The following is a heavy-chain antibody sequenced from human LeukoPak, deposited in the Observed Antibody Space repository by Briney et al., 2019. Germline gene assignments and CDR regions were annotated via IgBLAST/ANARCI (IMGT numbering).Heavy chain of an antibody. CDR2: IYYSGST. CDR1: GGSFSGYY. D-gene: IGHD6-19*01. CDR3: AISSSGWDGHGFQWFDP. V-gene: IGHV4-39*01. Sequence: SETLSLTCAVYGGSFSGYYWGWIRQPPGKGLEWIGSIYYSGSTYYNPSLKSRVTISVDTSKNQFSLKLSSVTAADTAVYYCAISSSGWDGHGFQWFDPWRQGTLVGVSS. J-gene: IGHJ5*02.